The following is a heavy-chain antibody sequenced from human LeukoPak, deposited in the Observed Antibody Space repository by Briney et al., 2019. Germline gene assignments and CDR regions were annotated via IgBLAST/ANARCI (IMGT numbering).Heavy chain of an antibody. J-gene: IGHJ3*02. CDR2: IVVGSGNT. CDR1: GFTVTSSA. V-gene: IGHV1-58*01. CDR3: ARSFWSGYRDAFDI. Sequence: GASVKVSCKASGFTVTSSAVQWVRQARGQRLEWIGWIVVGSGNTNYAQKFQERVTITRDMSTSTAYMELSSLRSEDTAVYYCARSFWSGYRDAFDIWGQGTMVTVSS. D-gene: IGHD3-3*01.